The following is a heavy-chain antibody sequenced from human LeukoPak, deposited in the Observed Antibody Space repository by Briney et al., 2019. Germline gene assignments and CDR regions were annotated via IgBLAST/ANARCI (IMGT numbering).Heavy chain of an antibody. V-gene: IGHV3-48*01. CDR3: AKTVKDYGDKNFDY. Sequence: GGSLRLSCAASGFTFSSYSMNWVRQAPGKGLEWVSYISSSSSTVYYADSVKGRFTISRDNAKNSLYLQMNSLRAEDTAVYYCAKTVKDYGDKNFDYWGQGTLVTVSS. J-gene: IGHJ4*02. D-gene: IGHD4-17*01. CDR1: GFTFSSYS. CDR2: ISSSSSTV.